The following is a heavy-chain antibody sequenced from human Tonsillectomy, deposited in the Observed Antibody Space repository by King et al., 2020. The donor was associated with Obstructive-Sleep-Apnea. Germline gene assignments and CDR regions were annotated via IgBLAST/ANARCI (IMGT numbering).Heavy chain of an antibody. J-gene: IGHJ2*01. CDR1: GFTFSPYG. Sequence: VQLVESGGGVVQPGRSLRLSCAASGFTFSPYGMHWVRQAPGKGLEGVAVISYDGSDKYYADSVKGRFTISRDNSKNTLYLQMNSLRAEDTSMFFCARAGGDYGRTGWYFDLWGRGTLVTVSS. D-gene: IGHD4-17*01. CDR3: ARAGGDYGRTGWYFDL. CDR2: ISYDGSDK. V-gene: IGHV3-30*03.